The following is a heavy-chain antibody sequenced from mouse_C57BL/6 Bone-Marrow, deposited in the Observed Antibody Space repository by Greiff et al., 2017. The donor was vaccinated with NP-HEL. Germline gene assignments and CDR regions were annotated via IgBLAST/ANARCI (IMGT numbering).Heavy chain of an antibody. D-gene: IGHD2-5*01. V-gene: IGHV5-16*01. CDR1: GFTFSDYY. J-gene: IGHJ2*01. Sequence: DVHLVESEGGLVQPGSSMKLSCTASGFTFSDYYMAWVRQVPEKGLDWVANINYDGSSTYYLDSLKSRFIISRDNAKNILYLQMSSLKSEDTATYYCARDSKGNFDYWGQGTTLTVSS. CDR3: ARDSKGNFDY. CDR2: INYDGSST.